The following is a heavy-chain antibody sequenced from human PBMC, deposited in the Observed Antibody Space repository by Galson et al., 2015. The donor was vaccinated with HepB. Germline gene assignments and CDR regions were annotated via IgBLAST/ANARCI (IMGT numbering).Heavy chain of an antibody. CDR1: GFTFSSYG. D-gene: IGHD3-10*01. V-gene: IGHV3-33*01. Sequence: SLRLSCAASGFTFSSYGMHWVRQAPGKGLEWVAVLYFDGTNEYYADSVKGRFTISRDDSKNTLYLQMNSLRAEDTAVYYCARVLWFGDGKDYYGMDVWGQGTTVTVSS. CDR2: LYFDGTNE. J-gene: IGHJ6*02. CDR3: ARVLWFGDGKDYYGMDV.